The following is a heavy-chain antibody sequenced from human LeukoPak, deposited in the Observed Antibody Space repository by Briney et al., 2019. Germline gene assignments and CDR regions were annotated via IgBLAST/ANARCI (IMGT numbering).Heavy chain of an antibody. D-gene: IGHD3-9*01. V-gene: IGHV4-61*01. Sequence: SETLSLTCTVSGGSVSSGSYYWSWIRQPPGKGLEWIGYIYYSGSTNYNPSLKSRVTISVDTSKNQFSLKLSSVTAADTAVYYCARDTYDILTGYYGRDAFDIWGQGTMVTVSS. CDR3: ARDTYDILTGYYGRDAFDI. CDR2: IYYSGST. CDR1: GGSVSSGSYY. J-gene: IGHJ3*02.